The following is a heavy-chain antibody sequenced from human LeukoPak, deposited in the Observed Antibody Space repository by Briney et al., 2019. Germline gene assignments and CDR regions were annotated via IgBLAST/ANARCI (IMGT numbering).Heavy chain of an antibody. CDR3: ARDDARDESPYIGGYYGMDV. CDR2: INHSGST. Sequence: SETLSLTCAVYGGSFSGYYRSWIRQPPEKGLEWIGEINHSGSTYYNPSLKSRVTISVDTSKNQFSLKLSSVTAADTAVYYCARDDARDESPYIGGYYGMDVWGKGTTVAVSS. D-gene: IGHD3-3*01. J-gene: IGHJ6*04. V-gene: IGHV4-34*01. CDR1: GGSFSGYY.